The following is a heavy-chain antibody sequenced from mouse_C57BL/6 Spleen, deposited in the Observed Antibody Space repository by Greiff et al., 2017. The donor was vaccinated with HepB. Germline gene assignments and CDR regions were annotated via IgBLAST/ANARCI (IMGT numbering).Heavy chain of an antibody. CDR3: ARHIDYSNYDYAMDY. D-gene: IGHD2-5*01. Sequence: EVHLVESGGDLVKPGGSLKLSCAASGFTFSSYGMSWVRQTPDKRLEWVATISSGGSYTYYPDSVKGRFTISRDNAKNTLYLQMSSLKSEDTAMYYCARHIDYSNYDYAMDYWGQGTSVTVSS. J-gene: IGHJ4*01. CDR2: ISSGGSYT. V-gene: IGHV5-6*01. CDR1: GFTFSSYG.